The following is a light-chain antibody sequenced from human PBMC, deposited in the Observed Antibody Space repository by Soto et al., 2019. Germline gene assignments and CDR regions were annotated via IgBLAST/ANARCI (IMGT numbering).Light chain of an antibody. J-gene: IGKJ2*01. CDR1: QSVSSN. Sequence: EIVMTQSPATLSLSPGERATLSCRASQSVSSNVAWYQQIPGQTPRLLIYGASTRATGIPVRFSGSGSGTEFTLTISSLQSEDVAVYYCHQYDDGPYTFGQGTKVEI. CDR2: GAS. CDR3: HQYDDGPYT. V-gene: IGKV3-15*01.